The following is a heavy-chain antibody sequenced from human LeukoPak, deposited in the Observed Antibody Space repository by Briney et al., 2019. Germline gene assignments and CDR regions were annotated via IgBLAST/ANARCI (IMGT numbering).Heavy chain of an antibody. Sequence: GGSLRLSCAASGFTFSSYAMNWVRQAPGKGLESVSYISNTSNTIYYADSVKGRFTISRDNAKNSLCLQMNSLRDEDTAVYYCARGGIVGMIDYWGQGTLVTVSS. J-gene: IGHJ4*02. CDR3: ARGGIVGMIDY. CDR2: ISNTSNTI. D-gene: IGHD2/OR15-2a*01. V-gene: IGHV3-48*02. CDR1: GFTFSSYA.